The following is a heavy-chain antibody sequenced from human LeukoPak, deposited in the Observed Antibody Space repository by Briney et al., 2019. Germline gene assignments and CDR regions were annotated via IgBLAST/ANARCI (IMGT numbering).Heavy chain of an antibody. CDR3: ARAPRITMVRGYFDY. D-gene: IGHD3-10*01. CDR1: GGSISSGSYY. J-gene: IGHJ4*02. CDR2: IYTSGST. Sequence: SETLSLTCTVSGGSISSGSYYWSWIRQPAGKGLEWIGRIYTSGSTNYNPSLKSRVTISVDTSKNQFSLKLSSVTAADTAVYYCARAPRITMVRGYFDYWGQGTLVTVSS. V-gene: IGHV4-61*02.